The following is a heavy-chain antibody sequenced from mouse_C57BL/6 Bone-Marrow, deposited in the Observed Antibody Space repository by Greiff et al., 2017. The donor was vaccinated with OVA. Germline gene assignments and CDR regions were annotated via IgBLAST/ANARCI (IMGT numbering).Heavy chain of an antibody. J-gene: IGHJ2*01. CDR2: IYPENGNT. CDR1: GFNIKDDY. Sequence: EVQLQQSGAELVRPGASVKLSCTASGFNIKDDYMTWVKQRPEQGLEWIGRIYPENGNTDYSSKFQSKATITADTSSNTAYLQLSSLTSEDTAVYYSTSPCDFDYWGQGTTLTVSS. CDR3: TSPCDFDY. V-gene: IGHV14-4*01.